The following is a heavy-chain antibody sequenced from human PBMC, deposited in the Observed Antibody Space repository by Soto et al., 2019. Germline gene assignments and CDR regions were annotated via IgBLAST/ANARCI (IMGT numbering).Heavy chain of an antibody. CDR3: ARDQRIAVAGTYYYGMDV. J-gene: IGHJ6*02. Sequence: ASVKVSCKASGYTFTGYYMHWVRQAPGQGLEWMGWINPNSGGTNYAQKFQGWVTMTRDTSISTAYMELSRLRSDDTAVYYCARDQRIAVAGTYYYGMDVWGQGTTVTVSS. CDR1: GYTFTGYY. CDR2: INPNSGGT. V-gene: IGHV1-2*04. D-gene: IGHD6-19*01.